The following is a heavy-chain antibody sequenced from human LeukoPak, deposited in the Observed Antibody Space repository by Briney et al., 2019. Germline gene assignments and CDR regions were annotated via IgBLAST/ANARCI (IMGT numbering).Heavy chain of an antibody. CDR1: GYTLTELS. J-gene: IGHJ5*02. CDR2: FDPEDGET. Sequence: ASVKVSCTVSGYTLTELSMHWVRQAPGKGLEWMGGFDPEDGETIYAQKFQGRVTMTEDTSTSTVYMELSSLRSEDTAVYYCARSLYANNWFDPWGQGTLVTVSS. D-gene: IGHD5/OR15-5a*01. CDR3: ARSLYANNWFDP. V-gene: IGHV1-24*01.